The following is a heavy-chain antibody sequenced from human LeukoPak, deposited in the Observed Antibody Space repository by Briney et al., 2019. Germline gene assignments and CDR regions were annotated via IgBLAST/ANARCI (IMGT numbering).Heavy chain of an antibody. D-gene: IGHD3-10*01. CDR2: IYSAGST. J-gene: IGHJ3*01. Sequence: GGSLRLSCAVSGFTVSSSYLSSVRQAPGKGLEWVSFIYSAGSTYYAASVKGRFTISRDSSKNTFYRQMNSLTPEDTAVYYCARKGRAFDLWGQGTMVTVSS. V-gene: IGHV3-66*02. CDR1: GFTVSSSY. CDR3: ARKGRAFDL.